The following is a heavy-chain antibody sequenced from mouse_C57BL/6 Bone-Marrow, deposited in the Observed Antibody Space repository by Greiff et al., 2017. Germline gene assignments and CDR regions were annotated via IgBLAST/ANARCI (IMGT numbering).Heavy chain of an antibody. CDR3: ARCLLLAMDY. CDR2: INYDGSST. Sequence: DVKLVESEGGLVQPGSSMKLSCTASGFTFSDYYMAWVRQVPEKGLEWVANINYDGSSTYYLDSLKSRFIISRDNAKNILYLQMSSLKSEDTATYYCARCLLLAMDYWGQGTSVTVSS. V-gene: IGHV5-16*01. D-gene: IGHD2-1*01. CDR1: GFTFSDYY. J-gene: IGHJ4*01.